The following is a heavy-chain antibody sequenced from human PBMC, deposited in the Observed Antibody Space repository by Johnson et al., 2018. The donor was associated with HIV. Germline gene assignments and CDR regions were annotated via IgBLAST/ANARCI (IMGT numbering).Heavy chain of an antibody. CDR2: ISSSGSTI. CDR1: GFTFSDYY. V-gene: IGHV3-11*01. Sequence: QMQLVESGGGLVQPGGSLRLSCAASGFTFSDYYMSWIRQAPGKGLEWVSYISSSGSTIYYADSVKGRFTISRDNSKNTLYLQMNRLRAEDTALYYCARDRRHFSGSIGYPYSDAFDIWGQGTMVTVSS. D-gene: IGHD3-22*01. J-gene: IGHJ3*02. CDR3: ARDRRHFSGSIGYPYSDAFDI.